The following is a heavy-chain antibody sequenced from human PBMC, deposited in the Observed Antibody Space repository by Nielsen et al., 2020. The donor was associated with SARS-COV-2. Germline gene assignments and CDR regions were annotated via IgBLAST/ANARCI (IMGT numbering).Heavy chain of an antibody. V-gene: IGHV4-59*01. Sequence: ETLSLTCTVSGGSISSYYWSWIRQPPGKGLEWIGYTYYSGSTNYNPSLKSRVTISVDTSKNQFSLKLSSVTAADTAVYYCARGLEYYDSSGPMGYWGQGTLVTVSS. CDR2: TYYSGST. J-gene: IGHJ4*02. CDR1: GGSISSYY. CDR3: ARGLEYYDSSGPMGY. D-gene: IGHD3-22*01.